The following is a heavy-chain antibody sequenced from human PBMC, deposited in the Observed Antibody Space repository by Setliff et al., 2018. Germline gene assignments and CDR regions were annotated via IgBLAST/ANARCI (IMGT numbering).Heavy chain of an antibody. Sequence: GESLKISCKGSGYTFSNYWVGWVRQMPGKGLEWMGVIYAGDSDTRHSPSFQGQVTIPADKSISTVYLQWSSLKASDTAIYYCARLTPETDFDYWGPGTLVTVS. J-gene: IGHJ4*02. V-gene: IGHV5-51*01. CDR1: GYTFSNYW. D-gene: IGHD2-15*01. CDR2: IYAGDSDT. CDR3: ARLTPETDFDY.